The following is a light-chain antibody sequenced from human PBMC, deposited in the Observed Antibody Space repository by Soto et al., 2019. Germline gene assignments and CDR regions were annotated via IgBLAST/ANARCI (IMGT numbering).Light chain of an antibody. J-gene: IGKJ3*01. Sequence: AIQLTQSPSSLSASVGDRVTITCRASQGISSALAWYQQKPGKAPKLLIYDASSLESGVPSRFSGSGSGTDFTLTISSLQPEDFATYYCQHHDTFGPGTKVDIK. CDR3: QHHDT. V-gene: IGKV1-13*02. CDR2: DAS. CDR1: QGISSA.